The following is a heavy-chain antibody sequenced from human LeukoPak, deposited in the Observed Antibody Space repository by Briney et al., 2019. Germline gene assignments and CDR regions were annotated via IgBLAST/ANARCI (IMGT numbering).Heavy chain of an antibody. Sequence: PGGSLRLSCAASGFTVGSNYMNWVRQAPGKGFEWVSSIYSGGSTDYADSAKGRFTISRDSSKNTVYLQMNSLRSDDTAVYFCAGNNYASGTFLVYWGQGTLVTVSS. D-gene: IGHD3-10*01. CDR3: AGNNYASGTFLVY. V-gene: IGHV3-66*02. CDR1: GFTVGSNY. CDR2: IYSGGST. J-gene: IGHJ4*02.